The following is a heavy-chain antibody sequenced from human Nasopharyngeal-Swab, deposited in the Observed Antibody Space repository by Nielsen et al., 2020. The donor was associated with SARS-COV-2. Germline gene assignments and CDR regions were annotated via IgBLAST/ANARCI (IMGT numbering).Heavy chain of an antibody. CDR3: ASGITGAAFDI. Sequence: SVKVFCKASGYTFTSYDINWVRQAPGQGLEWMGRIIPILGIANYAQKFQGRVTITADKSTSTAYMELSSLRSEDTAVYYCASGITGAAFDIWGQGTMVTVSS. D-gene: IGHD1-14*01. V-gene: IGHV1-69*04. J-gene: IGHJ3*02. CDR2: IIPILGIA. CDR1: GYTFTSYD.